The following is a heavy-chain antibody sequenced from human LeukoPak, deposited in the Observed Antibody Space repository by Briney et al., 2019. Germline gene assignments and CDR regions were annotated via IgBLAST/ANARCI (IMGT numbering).Heavy chain of an antibody. CDR3: ARPSYSSSWLPFDY. Sequence: GESLKISCKGSGYKFTSNWIGWVRQMPGKGLEWMGIIHPSDSDTRYSPSFQGQVTISADKSISTAYLQWSSLKASDTAMYYCARPSYSSSWLPFDYWGQGTLVTVSS. CDR1: GYKFTSNW. J-gene: IGHJ4*02. D-gene: IGHD6-13*01. CDR2: IHPSDSDT. V-gene: IGHV5-51*01.